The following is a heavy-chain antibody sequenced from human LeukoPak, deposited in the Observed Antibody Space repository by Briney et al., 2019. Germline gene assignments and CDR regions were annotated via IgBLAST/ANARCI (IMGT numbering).Heavy chain of an antibody. CDR3: ARSYYYGMDV. V-gene: IGHV4-59*08. CDR1: GGSISSYY. Sequence: SESLSLTCTVSGGSISSYYWSWIRQPPGKGLEWIGYIYYSGSTNYNPSLKSRVTISVDTSKNQFSLKLSSVTAADTAVYYCARSYYYGMDVWGQGTTVTVSS. CDR2: IYYSGST. J-gene: IGHJ6*02.